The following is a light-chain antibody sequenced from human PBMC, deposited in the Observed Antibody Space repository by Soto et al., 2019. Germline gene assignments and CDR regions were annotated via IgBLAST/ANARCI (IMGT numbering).Light chain of an antibody. CDR2: EVS. CDR1: SSDVGGYNY. CDR3: TSYTSSSTWV. J-gene: IGLJ3*02. Sequence: QSALTQRASVSGSPGQSITISCTGTSSDVGGYNYVSWYQQHPGKAPKLMIYEVSNRPSGVSNRFSGSKSGNTASLAISGLQDEDEADYYCTSYTSSSTWVFGGGTKLTVL. V-gene: IGLV2-14*01.